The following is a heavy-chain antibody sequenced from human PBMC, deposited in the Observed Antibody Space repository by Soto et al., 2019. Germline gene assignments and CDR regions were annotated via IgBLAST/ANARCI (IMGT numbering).Heavy chain of an antibody. CDR1: GGTFSSYA. Sequence: QVQLVQSGAEVKKPGSSVKVSCKASGGTFSSYAISWVRQAPGQGLEWMGGIIPIFGTANYAQKFQGRVTSTADEATSSGYMGLSSLRSEDTAVYYCARESRYCSGGSCYFLPGIDYWGQGTLVTVSS. V-gene: IGHV1-69*12. J-gene: IGHJ4*02. CDR3: ARESRYCSGGSCYFLPGIDY. CDR2: IIPIFGTA. D-gene: IGHD2-15*01.